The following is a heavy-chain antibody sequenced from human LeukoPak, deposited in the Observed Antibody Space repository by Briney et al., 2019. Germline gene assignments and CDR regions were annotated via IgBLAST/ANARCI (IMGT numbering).Heavy chain of an antibody. Sequence: GGSLRLSCAVSGFSVTSRYMTWVRQAPGKGLEWVSLIYVGGGTYYANSVEGRFTISRDNSKNSLYLQMSSLRTTDTAVYFCATLSFPVMGEYFKHWGQGTLVTVFS. CDR2: IYVGGGT. J-gene: IGHJ1*01. CDR1: GFSVTSRY. V-gene: IGHV3-53*01. D-gene: IGHD3-16*01. CDR3: ATLSFPVMGEYFKH.